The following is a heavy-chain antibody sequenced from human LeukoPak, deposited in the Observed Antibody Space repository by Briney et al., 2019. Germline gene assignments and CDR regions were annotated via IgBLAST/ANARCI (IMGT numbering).Heavy chain of an antibody. J-gene: IGHJ4*02. CDR2: INANNGNT. CDR3: ARGPIAAAGDS. Sequence: ASVRVSCKASGYIFTSYGITWVRRAPGQGLEWMGWINANNGNTNYAQNLQGRVTMTTDTSTSTVYMELRSLKSDDTAVYYCARGPIAAAGDSWGQGTLVTVSS. CDR1: GYIFTSYG. D-gene: IGHD6-13*01. V-gene: IGHV1-18*01.